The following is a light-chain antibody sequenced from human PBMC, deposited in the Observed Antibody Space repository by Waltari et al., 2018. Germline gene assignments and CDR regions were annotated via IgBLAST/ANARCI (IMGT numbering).Light chain of an antibody. V-gene: IGKV1-12*01. J-gene: IGKJ4*01. Sequence: DIQMTQSPSSVSASVGDRVTITCRASQDISRWLAWYQQKARKAPKFLIYDASTLQSGVPSRFSGSGSGTDFTLTISSLQPEDFATYYCQQGNDFPLTFGGGTKVEI. CDR1: QDISRW. CDR3: QQGNDFPLT. CDR2: DAS.